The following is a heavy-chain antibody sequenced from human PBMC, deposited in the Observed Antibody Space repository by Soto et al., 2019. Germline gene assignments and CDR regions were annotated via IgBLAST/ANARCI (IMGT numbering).Heavy chain of an antibody. CDR2: IIPIFGTA. CDR3: ARTYDSSGYKRDPRFDY. Sequence: SVKVSCKASGGTFSSYASSWVRQAPGQGLEWMGGIIPIFGTANYAQKFQGRVTITADEYTSTAYMELSSLRSEDTAVYYCARTYDSSGYKRDPRFDYWGQGTRITVSS. J-gene: IGHJ4*02. V-gene: IGHV1-69*13. CDR1: GGTFSSYA. D-gene: IGHD3-22*01.